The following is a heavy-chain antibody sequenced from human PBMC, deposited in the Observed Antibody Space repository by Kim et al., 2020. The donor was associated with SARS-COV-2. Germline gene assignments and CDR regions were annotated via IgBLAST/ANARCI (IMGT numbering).Heavy chain of an antibody. CDR2: IYHSGST. V-gene: IGHV4-4*02. J-gene: IGHJ4*02. CDR1: GGSISSSNW. D-gene: IGHD3-10*01. CDR3: ARDTSYGSGSYFIG. Sequence: SETLSLTCAVSGGSISSSNWWSWVRQPPGKGLEWIGEIYHSGSTNYNPSLKSRVTISVDKSKNQFSLKLSSVTAADTAVYYCARDTSYGSGSYFIGWGQGTLVTVSS.